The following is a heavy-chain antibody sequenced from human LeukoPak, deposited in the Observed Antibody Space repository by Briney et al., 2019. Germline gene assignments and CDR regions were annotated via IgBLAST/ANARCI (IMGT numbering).Heavy chain of an antibody. V-gene: IGHV3-74*01. J-gene: IGHJ6*03. CDR2: INTDGSST. CDR1: GFTFSSYW. Sequence: GGSLRLSCAASGFTFSSYWMHWVRQAPGKGLVWVSRINTDGSSTSYADSVKGRFTISRDNAKNTLYLQMNSLRAEDTAVYYCASTSPRGYYYYMDVWGKGTTVTVSS. CDR3: ASTSPRGYYYYMDV. D-gene: IGHD3-10*01.